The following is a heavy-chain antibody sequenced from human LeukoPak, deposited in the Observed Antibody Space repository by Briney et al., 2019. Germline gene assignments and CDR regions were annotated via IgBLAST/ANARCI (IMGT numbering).Heavy chain of an antibody. V-gene: IGHV4-34*01. CDR1: GGSFSGYY. CDR3: ARLPSYRRDCYNT. D-gene: IGHD5-24*01. J-gene: IGHJ5*02. CDR2: INHSGST. Sequence: SETLSLTCAVYGGSFSGYYWRWIRQPPGKGLEWIGEINHSGSTNYNPSLKSRVTISVDTSKNQFSLKLSSVTAADTAVYYWARLPSYRRDCYNTWGQGTLVTVSS.